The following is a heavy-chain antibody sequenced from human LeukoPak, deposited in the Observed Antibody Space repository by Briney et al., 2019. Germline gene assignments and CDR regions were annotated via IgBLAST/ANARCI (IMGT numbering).Heavy chain of an antibody. D-gene: IGHD3-10*01. CDR1: GYSFTNHY. Sequence: GESLKISCKGSGYSFTNHYIGWVRLMPGKGLEWMRIIYPGDSDTRYSPSIQGQVTISADESISTAYLQWSSLKASDTAMYYCARRGYGSGNYYYPNWGQGTLVTVSS. CDR3: ARRGYGSGNYYYPN. V-gene: IGHV5-51*01. J-gene: IGHJ4*02. CDR2: IYPGDSDT.